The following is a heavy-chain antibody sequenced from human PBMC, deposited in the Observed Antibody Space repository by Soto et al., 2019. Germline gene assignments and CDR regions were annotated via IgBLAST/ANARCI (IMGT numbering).Heavy chain of an antibody. J-gene: IGHJ4*02. CDR2: IKSKVDGGTT. V-gene: IGHV3-15*07. Sequence: EVQLVESGGGSVKPGGSLRLSCAVSDFTLSNARMNWVRQAPGKGLEWVGRIKSKVDGGTTDYAAPAKGRFTISRDDSQNMLFLQMKSLKSENKAVYYCSTGGYPSGLDYWGQGTLVTVSS. CDR1: DFTLSNAR. D-gene: IGHD3-10*01. CDR3: STGGYPSGLDY.